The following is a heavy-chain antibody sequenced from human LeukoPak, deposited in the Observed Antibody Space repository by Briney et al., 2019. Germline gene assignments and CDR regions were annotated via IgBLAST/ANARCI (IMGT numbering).Heavy chain of an antibody. D-gene: IGHD1-26*01. CDR2: INHSGST. CDR3: VAGGWELLYYYYYMDV. Sequence: SETLSLTCAVYGGSFSGYYWSWIRQPPGKGLEWIGEINHSGSTNYNPSLKSRVTISVDTSKNQFSLKLSSVTAADTAVYYCVAGGWELLYYYYYMDVWGKGTTVTVSS. CDR1: GGSFSGYY. J-gene: IGHJ6*03. V-gene: IGHV4-34*01.